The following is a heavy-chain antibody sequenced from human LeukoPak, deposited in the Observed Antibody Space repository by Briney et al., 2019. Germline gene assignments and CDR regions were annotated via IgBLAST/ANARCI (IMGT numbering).Heavy chain of an antibody. CDR1: EFTFSVYW. CDR2: ISGDGAST. D-gene: IGHD2-21*01. CDR3: ARGRLRVIDAFDI. V-gene: IGHV3-74*01. J-gene: IGHJ3*02. Sequence: PGGSLRLSCAASEFTFSVYWMHWVRQAPGKGLEWVSRISGDGASTYYADSVKGRFTISRDNSKNTLYLQMDSLRAGDTAVYYCARGRLRVIDAFDIWGQGTMVTVSS.